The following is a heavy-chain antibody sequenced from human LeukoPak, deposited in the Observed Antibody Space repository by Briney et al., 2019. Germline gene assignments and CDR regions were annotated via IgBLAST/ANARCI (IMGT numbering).Heavy chain of an antibody. J-gene: IGHJ4*02. V-gene: IGHV4-59*01. Sequence: SETLSPTCTVSGGSISSYYWNWIRQTPGKGLEWIGYIYYSGSTNYNPSLKSRVTISVDTSKNQFSLNLSSVTAADTAVYYCARSYYSDSSGYYYLVYWGQGTLVTVSS. CDR3: ARSYYSDSSGYYYLVY. D-gene: IGHD3-22*01. CDR1: GGSISSYY. CDR2: IYYSGST.